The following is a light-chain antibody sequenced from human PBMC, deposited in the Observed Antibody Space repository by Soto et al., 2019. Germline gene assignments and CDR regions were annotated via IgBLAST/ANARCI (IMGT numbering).Light chain of an antibody. Sequence: QSALTQPPSASGSPGQSVTISCTGTSSDVGGYNYVSWYQQHPGKAPKLMIYEVSKRPSGVPDRFSVSNSGNTASLTVSGLQAEDEADYYCSSYAGSKTLFGGGTKVTVL. J-gene: IGLJ2*01. CDR1: SSDVGGYNY. CDR3: SSYAGSKTL. CDR2: EVS. V-gene: IGLV2-8*01.